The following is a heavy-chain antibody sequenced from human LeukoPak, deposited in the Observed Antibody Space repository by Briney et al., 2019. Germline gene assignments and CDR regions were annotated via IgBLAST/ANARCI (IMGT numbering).Heavy chain of an antibody. CDR1: GVSISRFY. CDR2: IYNGVPT. V-gene: IGHV4-4*09. J-gene: IGHJ4*02. CDR3: AQTTGWPGFDY. D-gene: IGHD6-19*01. Sequence: SETLSLTCTTSGVSISRFYWSWVRQPPGKGLEWIGNIYNGVPTFFNPSLKSRVTISVDTPKRQFSLQLASVTAADTAVYYCAQTTGWPGFDYWGQGILVTVSS.